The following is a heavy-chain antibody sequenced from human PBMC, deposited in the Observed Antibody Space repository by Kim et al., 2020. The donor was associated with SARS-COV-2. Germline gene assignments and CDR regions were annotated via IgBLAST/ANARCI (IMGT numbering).Heavy chain of an antibody. D-gene: IGHD3-10*01. J-gene: IGHJ1*01. CDR1: GYTFTSYY. Sequence: ASVKVSCKASGYTFTSYYMHWVRQAPGQGLEWMGIINPSGGSTSYAQKFQGRVTMTRDTSTSTVYMELSSLRSEDTAVYYCARDGGVVRGEEYFQHWGQGTLVTVSS. CDR2: INPSGGST. CDR3: ARDGGVVRGEEYFQH. V-gene: IGHV1-46*01.